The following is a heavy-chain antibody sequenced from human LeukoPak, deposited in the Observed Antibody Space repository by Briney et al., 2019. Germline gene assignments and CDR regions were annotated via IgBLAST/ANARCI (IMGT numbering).Heavy chain of an antibody. D-gene: IGHD2-15*01. J-gene: IGHJ4*02. CDR3: ASRDIEELPYRAVDY. V-gene: IGHV1-69*13. CDR2: IIPIFGTA. CDR1: GGTFSSYA. Sequence: ASVKVSCKASGGTFSSYAISWVRQAPGQGLEWMGGIIPIFGTANYAQKFQGRVTITADESTSTAYMELSSLRSEDPAVYYCASRDIEELPYRAVDYWGQGTLVTVSS.